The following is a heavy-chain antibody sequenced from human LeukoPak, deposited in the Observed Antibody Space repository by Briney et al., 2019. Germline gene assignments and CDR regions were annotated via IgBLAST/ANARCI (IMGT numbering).Heavy chain of an antibody. V-gene: IGHV3-53*01. D-gene: IGHD2-2*02. CDR2: IYSGGST. CDR3: ASRAAAIRSPYYYYYYGMDV. CDR1: GFTVSSNY. Sequence: GGSLRLSCAASGFTVSSNYMSWVRQAPGKGLEWVSVIYSGGSTYYADSVEGRFTISRDNSKNTLYLQMNSLRAEDTAVYYCASRAAAIRSPYYYYYYGMDVWGQGTTVTVSS. J-gene: IGHJ6*02.